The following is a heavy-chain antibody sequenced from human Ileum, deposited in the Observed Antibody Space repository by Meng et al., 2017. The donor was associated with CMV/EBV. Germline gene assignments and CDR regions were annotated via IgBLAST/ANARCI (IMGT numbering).Heavy chain of an antibody. Sequence: ESLKISCEVSGFSVSSTYISWVRQAPGKGLEWVSVTYSGGSTYSADALRGRFNSTRDNSRNTVYLQMNSLKPEDTAVYFCATGLGEDTFYTGDYWGQGTLVTVSS. CDR3: ATGLGEDTFYTGDY. CDR1: GFSVSSTY. D-gene: IGHD3-16*01. CDR2: TYSGGST. J-gene: IGHJ4*02. V-gene: IGHV3-53*01.